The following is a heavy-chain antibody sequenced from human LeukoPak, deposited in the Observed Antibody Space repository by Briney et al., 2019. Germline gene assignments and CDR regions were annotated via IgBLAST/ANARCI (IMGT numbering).Heavy chain of an antibody. CDR2: INHSGST. Sequence: PSETLSLTCAVYGGSFSGYYWSWIRQPPGKGLEWIGEINHSGSTNYNPSLKGRVTISVDTSKNQFSLKLSSVTAADTAVYYCARRYRGYWGQGTLVTVSS. J-gene: IGHJ4*02. D-gene: IGHD1-26*01. CDR1: GGSFSGYY. V-gene: IGHV4-34*01. CDR3: ARRYRGY.